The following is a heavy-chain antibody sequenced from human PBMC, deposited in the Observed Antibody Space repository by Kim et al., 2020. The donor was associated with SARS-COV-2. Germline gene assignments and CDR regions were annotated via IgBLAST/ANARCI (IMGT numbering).Heavy chain of an antibody. D-gene: IGHD1-26*01. J-gene: IGHJ4*02. V-gene: IGHV3-23*01. CDR3: ARVNRITFSGSFSFDS. Sequence: GGSLRLSCEASGFTFNNYATSWVRQAPGKGLEWVSGVSGRGDTTYFADSVKGRFTISRDNSKNTLILQMSSLRADDTAIYYCARVNRITFSGSFSFDSWGQGTLVTVSS. CDR2: VSGRGDTT. CDR1: GFTFNNYA.